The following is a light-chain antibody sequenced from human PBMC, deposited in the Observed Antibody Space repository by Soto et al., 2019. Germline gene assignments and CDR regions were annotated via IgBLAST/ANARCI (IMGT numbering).Light chain of an antibody. Sequence: VFTQSPGTLSLSPGERATLSCRASQTVRNNYLAWYQQKPGQAPSLLIYGVSTRATGVPVRFSGSGSGTEFTLTISSLQPDDFATYYCQHYNSYSEAFGQGTKVDIK. V-gene: IGKV3-20*01. J-gene: IGKJ1*01. CDR2: GVS. CDR1: QTVRNNY. CDR3: QHYNSYSEA.